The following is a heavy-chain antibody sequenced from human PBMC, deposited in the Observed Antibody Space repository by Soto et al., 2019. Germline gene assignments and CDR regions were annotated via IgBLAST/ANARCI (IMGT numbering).Heavy chain of an antibody. D-gene: IGHD4-17*01. CDR1: GGTFSSHA. Sequence: VQLVQSGAEVKKPGSSVKVSCKASGGTFSSHAISWVRQAPGQGLEWMGGIIPIFGTANYAQKFQGRVTITADESTSTAYMELSSLRSEDTAVYYCARDEPITTVTTDYYGMDVWGQGTTVTVSS. J-gene: IGHJ6*02. CDR2: IIPIFGTA. V-gene: IGHV1-69*01. CDR3: ARDEPITTVTTDYYGMDV.